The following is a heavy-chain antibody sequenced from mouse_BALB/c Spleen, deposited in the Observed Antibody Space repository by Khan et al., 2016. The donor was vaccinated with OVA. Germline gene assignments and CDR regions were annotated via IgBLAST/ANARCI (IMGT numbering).Heavy chain of an antibody. CDR1: GYSITSGYV. J-gene: IGHJ2*01. Sequence: VQLKQSGPDLVKPSHSLSLTCTATGYSITSGYVWNWNRQFPGNKLEWMGYISYSGSTNYNPSLKSRTSITPDTSKNPFYLQLDSVTTEDRATYYCARTARITYWGQGTTLTVSS. CDR3: ARTARITY. CDR2: ISYSGST. D-gene: IGHD3-3*01. V-gene: IGHV3-1*02.